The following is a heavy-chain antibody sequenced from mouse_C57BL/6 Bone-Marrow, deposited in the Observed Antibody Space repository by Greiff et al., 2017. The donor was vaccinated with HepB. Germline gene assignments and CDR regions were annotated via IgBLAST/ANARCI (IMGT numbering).Heavy chain of an antibody. V-gene: IGHV5-4*01. D-gene: IGHD2-3*01. CDR1: GFTFSSYA. Sequence: VQLVESGGGLVKPGGSLKLSCAASGFTFSSYAMSWVRQTPEKRLEWVATISDGGSYTYYPDNVKGRFTISRDNAKNNLYLQMSHLKSEDTAMYYCAREDDGYYWYFDVWGTGTTVTVSS. CDR3: AREDDGYYWYFDV. J-gene: IGHJ1*03. CDR2: ISDGGSYT.